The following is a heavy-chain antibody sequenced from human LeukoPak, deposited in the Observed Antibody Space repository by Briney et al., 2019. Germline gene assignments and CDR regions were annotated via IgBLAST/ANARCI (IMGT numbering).Heavy chain of an antibody. CDR2: ISSSSSYI. V-gene: IGHV3-21*01. CDR1: GFTFSSYS. CDR3: ARAGLGSGWYWYFDY. Sequence: GGSLRLSCAASGFTFSSYSMNWVRQAPGKGLEWVSSISSSSSYIYYADSVKGRFTISRDNAKNSLYLRMNSLRAEDTAVYYCARAGLGSGWYWYFDYWGQGTLVTVSS. D-gene: IGHD6-19*01. J-gene: IGHJ4*02.